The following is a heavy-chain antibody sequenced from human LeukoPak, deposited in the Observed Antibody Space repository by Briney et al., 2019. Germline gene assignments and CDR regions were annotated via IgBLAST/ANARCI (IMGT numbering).Heavy chain of an antibody. J-gene: IGHJ4*02. Sequence: GGSLRLSCAASRFTFSTYWMSWVRQAPGKGLEWVANIKQDGSEKYYVDSVKGRFTISRDNAKNSLYLQMNSLRAEDTAVYYCAREADDGVYYFDYWGQGTLVTVS. CDR1: RFTFSTYW. D-gene: IGHD5-24*01. CDR2: IKQDGSEK. V-gene: IGHV3-7*01. CDR3: AREADDGVYYFDY.